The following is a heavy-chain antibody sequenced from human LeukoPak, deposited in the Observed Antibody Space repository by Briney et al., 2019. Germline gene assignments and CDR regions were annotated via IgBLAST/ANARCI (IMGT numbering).Heavy chain of an antibody. D-gene: IGHD6-6*01. J-gene: IGHJ3*02. V-gene: IGHV4-34*01. CDR3: ARASRIAARPGRWASDI. CDR2: INHSGST. Sequence: SETLSLTCAVYGGSFSGYYWSWIRQPPGKGLEWIGEINHSGSTNYNPSLKSRVTISVDTSKNQFSLKLSSVTAADTAVYYCARASRIAARPGRWASDIWGQGTMVTVSS. CDR1: GGSFSGYY.